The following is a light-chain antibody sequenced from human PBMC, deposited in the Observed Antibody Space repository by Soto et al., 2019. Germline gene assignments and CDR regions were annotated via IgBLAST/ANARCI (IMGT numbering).Light chain of an antibody. CDR1: QSVDND. Sequence: EIVMTQSPATLSVSPGDRATLSCRASQSVDNDLAWYQQKPGQPPRLLIYDASTRATVIPARFSGSQSGTEFTLTISSLLSEDFAVYFCQQYNNWPLTFGGGTKVETK. CDR3: QQYNNWPLT. V-gene: IGKV3D-15*01. CDR2: DAS. J-gene: IGKJ4*01.